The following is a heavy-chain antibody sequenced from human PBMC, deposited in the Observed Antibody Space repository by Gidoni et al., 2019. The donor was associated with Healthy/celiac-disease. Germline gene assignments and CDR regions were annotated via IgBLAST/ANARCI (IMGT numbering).Heavy chain of an antibody. CDR3: TRDPSYSGSYYYSDY. Sequence: QAPGKGLEWVGFIGSKASGGTIEYAASVKARFTISRDDSKSIAYLQMNSLKTEDTGVYYCTRDPSYSGSYYYSDYWGQGTLVTVSS. D-gene: IGHD1-26*01. J-gene: IGHJ4*02. V-gene: IGHV3-49*02. CDR2: IGSKASGGTI.